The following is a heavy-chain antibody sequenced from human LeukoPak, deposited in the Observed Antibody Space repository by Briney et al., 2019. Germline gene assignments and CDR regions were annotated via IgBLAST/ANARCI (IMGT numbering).Heavy chain of an antibody. CDR3: ARNPLFKVRGRDYYYGMDV. D-gene: IGHD3-10*01. CDR2: INHSGST. J-gene: IGHJ6*02. CDR1: GFTFSSYA. V-gene: IGHV4-34*01. Sequence: GSLRLSCAASGFTFSSYAMSWIRQPPGKGLEWIGEINHSGSTNYSPSLKSRVTISVDTSRNQFSLKLSSVTAADTAVYYCARNPLFKVRGRDYYYGMDVWGQGTTVTVSS.